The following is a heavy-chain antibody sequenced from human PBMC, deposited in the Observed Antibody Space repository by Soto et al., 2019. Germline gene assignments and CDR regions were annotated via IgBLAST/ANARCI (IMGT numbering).Heavy chain of an antibody. Sequence: GESLKISCKGSGCSFTSYWISWVRQMPGKGLEWMGRIDPSDSYTNYSPSFQGHVTISADKSISTAYLQWSSLKASDTAMYYCARQVRYCTNGVCYNWFDPWGQGTLVTVSS. V-gene: IGHV5-10-1*01. J-gene: IGHJ5*02. CDR2: IDPSDSYT. CDR1: GCSFTSYW. D-gene: IGHD2-8*01. CDR3: ARQVRYCTNGVCYNWFDP.